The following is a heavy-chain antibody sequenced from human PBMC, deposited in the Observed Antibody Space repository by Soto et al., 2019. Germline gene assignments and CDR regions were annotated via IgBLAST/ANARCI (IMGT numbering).Heavy chain of an antibody. CDR2: INHSGST. CDR3: AMGRYYDFWSGYSQIGLGAFDI. D-gene: IGHD3-3*01. CDR1: GGSFSGYY. V-gene: IGHV4-34*01. J-gene: IGHJ3*02. Sequence: SETLSLTCAVYGGSFSGYYWSWIRQPPGKGQEWIGEINHSGSTNYNPSLKSRVTISVDTSKNQFSLKLSSVTAADTAVYYCAMGRYYDFWSGYSQIGLGAFDIWGQGTMVTVS.